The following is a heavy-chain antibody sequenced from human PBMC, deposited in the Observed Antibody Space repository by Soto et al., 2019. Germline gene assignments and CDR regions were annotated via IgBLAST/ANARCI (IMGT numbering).Heavy chain of an antibody. J-gene: IGHJ5*02. CDR2: IYRSGSA. Sequence: SGTHRLSSAVASNTTIVAGYWTWMRQPPGKGLEWIGNIYRSGSAHYNPSLKSRVTMSVDTSKNNFSLRLASVTAADTAVYYCARVTIFEYWFDPWGQGILVTVSS. V-gene: IGHV4-38-2*01. D-gene: IGHD3-3*01. CDR3: ARVTIFEYWFDP. CDR1: SNTTIVAGY.